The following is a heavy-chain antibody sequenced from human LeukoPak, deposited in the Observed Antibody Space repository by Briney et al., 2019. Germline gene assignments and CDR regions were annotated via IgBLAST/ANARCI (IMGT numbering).Heavy chain of an antibody. J-gene: IGHJ3*02. V-gene: IGHV4-31*03. CDR3: ARGGDYYDSSGYQPDI. CDR2: IYYSGST. CDR1: GGSISSGGYY. Sequence: SETLSLTCTVSGGSISSGGYYWSWIRQHPGKGLEWIGYIYYSGSTYYNPSLKSRVTISVDTSKNQFSLKLSSVTAADTAAYYCARGGDYYDSSGYQPDIWGQGTMVTVSS. D-gene: IGHD3-22*01.